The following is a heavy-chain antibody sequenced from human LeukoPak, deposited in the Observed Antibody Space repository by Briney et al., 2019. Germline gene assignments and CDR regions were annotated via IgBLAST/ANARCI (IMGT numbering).Heavy chain of an antibody. CDR3: ARGGSRSPRDAFDI. D-gene: IGHD3-16*01. Sequence: GASVTVSCKASGYIFTSYYMYWVRQAPGQGLEWIGIISPSGSSTTYAQKFQGRVTMTRDMSTSTVYMELSRLRSEDTAVYFCARGGSRSPRDAFDIWGQGTMVTVSS. V-gene: IGHV1-46*01. CDR1: GYIFTSYY. CDR2: ISPSGSST. J-gene: IGHJ3*02.